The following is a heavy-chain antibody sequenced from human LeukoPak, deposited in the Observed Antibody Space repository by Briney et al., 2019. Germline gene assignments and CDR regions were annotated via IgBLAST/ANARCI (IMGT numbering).Heavy chain of an antibody. J-gene: IGHJ3*02. CDR1: GFTFSSYA. Sequence: GGSLRLSCAASGFTFSSYAMSWVRQAPGKGLEWVSAISGSGGSTHYADSVKGRFTISRGSSNNTLYLQMNSLRGEDTAVYCAKGRWGLTINNFDIWGQGTMVTVSS. D-gene: IGHD3-9*01. V-gene: IGHV3-23*01. CDR2: ISGSGGST. CDR3: AKGRWGLTINNFDI.